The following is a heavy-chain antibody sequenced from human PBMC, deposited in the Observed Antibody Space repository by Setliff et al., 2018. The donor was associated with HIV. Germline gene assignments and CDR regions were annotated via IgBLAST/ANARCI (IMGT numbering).Heavy chain of an antibody. CDR2: INEDGNKK. J-gene: IGHJ6*03. CDR3: TRDYAYDWNSVMDV. V-gene: IGHV3-7*01. Sequence: PGGSLRLSCATSRFSFSTFWMTWVRQAPGKGLEWIANINEDGNKKYHAGSVWGRFTISRDNAKNSLYLQMSSLRAEDTAVYYCTRDYAYDWNSVMDVWGKGTTVTVSS. D-gene: IGHD1-7*01. CDR1: RFSFSTFW.